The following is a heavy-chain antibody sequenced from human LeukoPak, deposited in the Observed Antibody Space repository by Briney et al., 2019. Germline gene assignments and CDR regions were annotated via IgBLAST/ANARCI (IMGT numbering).Heavy chain of an antibody. D-gene: IGHD4-11*01. CDR2: IYYSGST. CDR1: GGSISSYY. CDR3: ARAHYSNFYYYYGMDV. Sequence: SETLSLTCTVSGGSISSYYWSWIRQPPGKGLEWIGYIYYSGSTNYNPSLKSRVTISVDTSKNQFSLNLSSVTAADTAVYYCARAHYSNFYYYYGMDVWGQGTTVTVSS. J-gene: IGHJ6*02. V-gene: IGHV4-59*01.